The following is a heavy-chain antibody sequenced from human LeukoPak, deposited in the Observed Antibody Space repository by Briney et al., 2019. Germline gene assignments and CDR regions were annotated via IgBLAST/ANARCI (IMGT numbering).Heavy chain of an antibody. CDR2: IYYSGST. V-gene: IGHV4-30-4*01. CDR3: ARDLLNEGNHLDY. Sequence: SETLSLTCTVSGGSISSGDYYWSWIRQPPGKGLEWIGYIYYSGSTYYNPSLKSRVTISVDTSKNQFSLKLSSVTAADTAVYYCARDLLNEGNHLDYWGQGALVTVSS. J-gene: IGHJ4*02. CDR1: GGSISSGDYY. D-gene: IGHD4-23*01.